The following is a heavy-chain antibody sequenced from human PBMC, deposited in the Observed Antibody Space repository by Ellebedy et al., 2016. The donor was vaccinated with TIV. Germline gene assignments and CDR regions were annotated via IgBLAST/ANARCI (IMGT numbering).Heavy chain of an antibody. D-gene: IGHD3-10*01. V-gene: IGHV3-23*01. CDR3: ARDSYYYGSGTSY. CDR1: GFTFSKYA. Sequence: GESLKISCAASGFTFSKYAMSWVRQAPGKGLAWVTVIGGSGSDTYSPDSLKGRITISRDTSKNTVYLQMNRQRAADTAVYYCARDSYYYGSGTSYWGRGTLVTVSS. CDR2: IGGSGSDT. J-gene: IGHJ4*02.